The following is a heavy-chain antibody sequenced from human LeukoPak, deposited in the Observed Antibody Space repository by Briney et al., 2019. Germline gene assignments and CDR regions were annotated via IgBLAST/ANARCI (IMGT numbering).Heavy chain of an antibody. Sequence: PGRSLRLSCSASGFSFSSYSMHWVRQAPGKGLEWVAVISYDGNNKYYADSVKGRFTISRDNSKNTLYLQMNMLRAEDTAVYYCTREGDNPDTADYDAYYFDTWGQGTLVTVSS. D-gene: IGHD3-16*01. CDR2: ISYDGNNK. J-gene: IGHJ4*02. CDR3: TREGDNPDTADYDAYYFDT. CDR1: GFSFSSYS. V-gene: IGHV3-30-3*01.